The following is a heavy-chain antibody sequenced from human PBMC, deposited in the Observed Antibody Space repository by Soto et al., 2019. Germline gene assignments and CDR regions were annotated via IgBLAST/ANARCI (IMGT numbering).Heavy chain of an antibody. CDR3: ARSVLWFGELPHYYYYGMDV. V-gene: IGHV4-39*01. D-gene: IGHD3-10*01. CDR2: IYYSGST. J-gene: IGHJ6*02. Sequence: SETLSLTCTVSGGSISSSSYYWGWIRHPPGKGLEWIGSIYYSGSTYYNPSLKSRVTISVDTSKNQFSLKLSSVTAADTAVYYCARSVLWFGELPHYYYYGMDVWGQGTTVT. CDR1: GGSISSSSYY.